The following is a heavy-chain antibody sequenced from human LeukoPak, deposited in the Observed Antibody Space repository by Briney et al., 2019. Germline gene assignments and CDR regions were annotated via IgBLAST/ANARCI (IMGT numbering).Heavy chain of an antibody. J-gene: IGHJ3*02. V-gene: IGHV1-69*04. Sequence: SVKVSCKASGGTFSSYAISWVRQAPGQGLEWMGRINVILDTANYAQKFLGRVTITADISTSTSYMELSSLRSEDTAVYYCARDQGIGDASDIWGQGTMVTVSS. CDR2: INVILDTA. CDR1: GGTFSSYA. CDR3: ARDQGIGDASDI.